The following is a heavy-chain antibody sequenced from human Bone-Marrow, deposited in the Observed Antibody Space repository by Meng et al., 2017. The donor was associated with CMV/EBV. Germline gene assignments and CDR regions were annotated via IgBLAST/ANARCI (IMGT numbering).Heavy chain of an antibody. D-gene: IGHD4-11*01. V-gene: IGHV1-24*01. CDR3: ANDYRKGGDYYYGMDV. Sequence: ASVKVSCKVSGYTLTELSMHWVRPAPGKGSEWMGGCDPEDGETIYAQQLQGRVTMTEDTSTDTADMELGSLRSEDTAVYYCANDYRKGGDYYYGMDVWGQGTTVTVSS. J-gene: IGHJ6*02. CDR2: CDPEDGET. CDR1: GYTLTELS.